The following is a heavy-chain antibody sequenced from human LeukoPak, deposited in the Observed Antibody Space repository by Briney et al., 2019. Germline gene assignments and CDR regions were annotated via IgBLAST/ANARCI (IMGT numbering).Heavy chain of an antibody. CDR1: GYTFTGYY. CDR3: ARDLGYYDSSGYPTEVY. Sequence: GASVKVSCKASGYTFTGYYMHWVRQAPGQGLEWMGWINPNSGGTNYAQKFQGRVTMTRDTSISTAYMELSRLGSDDTAVYYCARDLGYYDSSGYPTEVYWGQGTLVTVSS. J-gene: IGHJ4*02. D-gene: IGHD3-22*01. CDR2: INPNSGGT. V-gene: IGHV1-2*02.